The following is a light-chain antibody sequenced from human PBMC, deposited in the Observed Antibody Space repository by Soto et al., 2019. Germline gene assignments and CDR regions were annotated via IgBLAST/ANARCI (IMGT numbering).Light chain of an antibody. CDR3: ETWDSNSAV. CDR2: LERSGSY. J-gene: IGLJ7*01. Sequence: QPVLTQSSSASASLGSSVKLTCTLSSGHSSYIIAWHQQQPGKAPRYLMKLERSGSYNKGSGVPDRFSGSSSGADRYLTISDLQSEDEADYYCETWDSNSAVFGGGTPLTVL. V-gene: IGLV4-60*03. CDR1: SGHSSYI.